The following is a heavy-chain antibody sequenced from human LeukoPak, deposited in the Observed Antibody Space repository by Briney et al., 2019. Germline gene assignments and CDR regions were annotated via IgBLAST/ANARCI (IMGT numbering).Heavy chain of an antibody. J-gene: IGHJ3*02. V-gene: IGHV3-74*01. CDR2: INSDGSST. D-gene: IGHD3-22*01. CDR1: GFTFSSYW. Sequence: PGGSLRLSCAASGFTFSSYWMHWVRQAPGKGLVWVSRINSDGSSTSYADSVKGRFTISRDNAKNTLYQQMNSLRAEDTAVYYCARGEDSSGSKYLDAFDIWGQGTMVTVSS. CDR3: ARGEDSSGSKYLDAFDI.